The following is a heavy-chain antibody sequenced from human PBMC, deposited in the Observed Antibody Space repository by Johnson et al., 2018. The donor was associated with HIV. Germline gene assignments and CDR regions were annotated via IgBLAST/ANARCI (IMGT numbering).Heavy chain of an antibody. CDR3: AKDQWMFDI. J-gene: IGHJ3*02. Sequence: QVQLVESGGGVVQPGGSLRLSCAASGLTFSNYGFHWVRQAPGKGLDWVAFIRYDGSNKYYADSGKGRFTISRDNSKNTLYLQMNSLRAEDTALYYCAKDQWMFDIWGQGTMVTVSS. D-gene: IGHD3-10*02. V-gene: IGHV3-30*02. CDR1: GLTFSNYG. CDR2: IRYDGSNK.